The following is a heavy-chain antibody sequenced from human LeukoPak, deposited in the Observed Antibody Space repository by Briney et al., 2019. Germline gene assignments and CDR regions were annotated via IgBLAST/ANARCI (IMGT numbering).Heavy chain of an antibody. CDR3: ARDPTPHYDILTGIIHYYYYMDV. CDR2: ISYDGSNK. D-gene: IGHD3-9*01. V-gene: IGHV3-30*03. J-gene: IGHJ6*03. CDR1: GFTFSSYG. Sequence: GGSLRLSCAASGFTFSSYGMHWVRQAPGKGLEWVAVISYDGSNKYYADSVKGRFTISRDNSKNTLYLQMNSLRAEDTAVYYCARDPTPHYDILTGIIHYYYYMDVWGKGTTVTVSS.